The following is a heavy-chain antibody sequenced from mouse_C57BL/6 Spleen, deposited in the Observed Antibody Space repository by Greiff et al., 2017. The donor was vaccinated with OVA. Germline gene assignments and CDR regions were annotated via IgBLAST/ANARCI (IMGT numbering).Heavy chain of an antibody. V-gene: IGHV5-12*01. J-gene: IGHJ1*03. CDR3: ARPVVPYWYFDV. CDR2: ISNGGGST. CDR1: GFTFSDYY. D-gene: IGHD1-1*01. Sequence: EVQVVESGGGLVQPGGSLKLSCAASGFTFSDYYMYWVRQTPEKRLEWVAYISNGGGSTYYPDTVKGRFTISRDNAKNTLYLQMSRLKSEDTAMYDCARPVVPYWYFDVWGTGTTVTVSS.